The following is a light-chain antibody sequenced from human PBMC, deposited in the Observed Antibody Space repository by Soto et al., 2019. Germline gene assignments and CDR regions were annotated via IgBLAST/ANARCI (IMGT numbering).Light chain of an antibody. CDR2: DAS. CDR1: QSVSSNY. CDR3: QQYGSSPIT. J-gene: IGKJ5*01. V-gene: IGKV3-20*01. Sequence: DIVMTQSPATLSVSPGERATLSCRASQSVSSNYLAWYQQKPGQAPRLLIYDASNRATGIPARFSGSGSGTDFTLTISRLEPEDFAVYYCQQYGSSPITFGQGTLLEV.